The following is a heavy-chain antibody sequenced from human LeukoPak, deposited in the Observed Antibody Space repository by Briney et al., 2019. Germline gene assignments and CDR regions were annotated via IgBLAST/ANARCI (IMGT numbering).Heavy chain of an antibody. V-gene: IGHV4-31*03. CDR2: IYYSGST. Sequence: PSETLSLTCTVSGGSISSGGYYWSWIRQHPGKGLEWIGYIYYSGSTYYNPSLKSRVTISVDTSKNQFSLKLSSVTAADTAVYYCARTSYNWNYGDYWGQGTLVTVSS. J-gene: IGHJ4*02. CDR3: ARTSYNWNYGDY. CDR1: GGSISSGGYY. D-gene: IGHD1-1*01.